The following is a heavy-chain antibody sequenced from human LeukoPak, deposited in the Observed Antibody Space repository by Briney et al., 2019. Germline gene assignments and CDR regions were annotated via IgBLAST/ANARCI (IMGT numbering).Heavy chain of an antibody. J-gene: IGHJ3*02. CDR3: AKVQLRWSRYDAFDI. CDR1: GFTFSSYG. V-gene: IGHV3-30*18. CDR2: ISYDGSNK. D-gene: IGHD4-23*01. Sequence: PGGSLRLSCAASGFTFSSYGMHWVRQAPGKGLEWAAVISYDGSNKYYAASVKGRFTISRDNAKNSLYLQMNSLRAEDPALYYYAKVQLRWSRYDAFDIWGQGTMVTVSS.